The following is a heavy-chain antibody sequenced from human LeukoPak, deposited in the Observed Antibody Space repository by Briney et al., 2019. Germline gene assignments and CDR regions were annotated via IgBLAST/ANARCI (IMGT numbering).Heavy chain of an antibody. D-gene: IGHD3-9*01. Sequence: GGSLRLSCAASGFTFDDYAMHWVRQAPGKGLEWVSGISWNSGSIVYADSVKGRFTISRDNAKNSLYLQMNSLRAEDTALYYCAKEKYDILTGYPGYFDYWGQGTLVTVSS. J-gene: IGHJ4*02. V-gene: IGHV3-9*01. CDR2: ISWNSGSI. CDR1: GFTFDDYA. CDR3: AKEKYDILTGYPGYFDY.